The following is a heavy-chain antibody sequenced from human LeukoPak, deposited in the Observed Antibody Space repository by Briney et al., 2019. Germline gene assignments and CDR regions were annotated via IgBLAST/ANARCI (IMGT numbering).Heavy chain of an antibody. Sequence: ASVKVSCKASGYTFTAYGISWVRQAPGQGLEWMGWISAYSGNTKYAQKLQGRVTMTTDTSTNTAYMELRSLRSDDTAVFYCARGRSGGSTWARNPTSTYYLDSWGQGTLVIVSS. CDR3: ARGRSGGSTWARNPTSTYYLDS. D-gene: IGHD6-13*01. CDR1: GYTFTAYG. CDR2: ISAYSGNT. J-gene: IGHJ4*02. V-gene: IGHV1-18*01.